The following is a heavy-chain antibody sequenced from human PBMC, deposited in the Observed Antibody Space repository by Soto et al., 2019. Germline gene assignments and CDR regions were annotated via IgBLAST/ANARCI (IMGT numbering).Heavy chain of an antibody. CDR3: TRRSYFDSSGPRQYFFDD. V-gene: IGHV5-51*01. Sequence: PGESLKISCKGSGYSFTNYWIGWVRQMPGKGLKWMGMIYPGDSDTRYRPSFQGQVTISADKSISTTYLQWSSLKASDTAMYYCTRRSYFDSSGPRQYFFDDWGQGTLVTVSS. CDR1: GYSFTNYW. J-gene: IGHJ4*02. D-gene: IGHD3-22*01. CDR2: IYPGDSDT.